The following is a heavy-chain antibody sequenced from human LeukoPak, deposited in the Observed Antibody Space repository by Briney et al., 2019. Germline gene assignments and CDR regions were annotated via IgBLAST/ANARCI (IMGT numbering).Heavy chain of an antibody. CDR3: ARGRNDVYYYGMDV. CDR1: GGSIGSYY. D-gene: IGHD1-1*01. Sequence: SETLSLTCTVSGGSIGSYYWSWIRQPPGKGLEWIGYIYYSGSTNYNPSLKSRVTISVDTSKNQFSLKLSSVTAADTAVYYCARGRNDVYYYGMDVWGQGTTVTVSS. J-gene: IGHJ6*02. CDR2: IYYSGST. V-gene: IGHV4-59*01.